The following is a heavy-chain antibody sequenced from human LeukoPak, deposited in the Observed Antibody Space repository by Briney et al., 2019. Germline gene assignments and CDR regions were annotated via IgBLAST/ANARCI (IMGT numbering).Heavy chain of an antibody. J-gene: IGHJ4*02. V-gene: IGHV3-74*01. CDR3: ARSFSGSTEY. Sequence: GESLTLSCAASGFTLSDYWVHWVRQAPGKGLVWVSRINTNGGRTDYADSVKGRFTISRDNAKNTVSLQMNSLRAEDTAVYYCARSFSGSTEYWGQGTRVTVSS. CDR1: GFTLSDYW. D-gene: IGHD7-27*01. CDR2: INTNGGRT.